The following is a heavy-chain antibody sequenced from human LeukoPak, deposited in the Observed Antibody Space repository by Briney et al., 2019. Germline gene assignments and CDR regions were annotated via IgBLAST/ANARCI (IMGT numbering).Heavy chain of an antibody. J-gene: IGHJ5*02. Sequence: GGSLRLSCAASGFTFSSYSMNWVRQAPGKGLEWVSRITPDGTYTNYADSVNGRFTISRDNAKNTLYLQMNSLRAEDTAVYYCAADYAGASDSWGQGTLVTVSS. CDR2: ITPDGTYT. CDR1: GFTFSSYS. D-gene: IGHD4-23*01. CDR3: AADYAGASDS. V-gene: IGHV3-74*01.